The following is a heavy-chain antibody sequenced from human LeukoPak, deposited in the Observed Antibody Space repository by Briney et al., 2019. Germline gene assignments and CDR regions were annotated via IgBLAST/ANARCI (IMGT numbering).Heavy chain of an antibody. J-gene: IGHJ1*01. CDR1: GYSFTSYW. Sequence: GESLKISCKGSGYSFTSYWIGWVRQMPGKGLEWMGIIYPGDSDTRYSPSFQGQVTISADKSISTAFLQWSSLKASDTAMYYCARIPDAAGDHKYFQHWGQGTLVTVSS. D-gene: IGHD6-13*01. CDR3: ARIPDAAGDHKYFQH. CDR2: IYPGDSDT. V-gene: IGHV5-51*01.